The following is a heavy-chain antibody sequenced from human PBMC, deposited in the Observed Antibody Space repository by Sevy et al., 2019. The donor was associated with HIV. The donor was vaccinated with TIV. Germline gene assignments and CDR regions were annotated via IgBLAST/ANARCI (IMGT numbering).Heavy chain of an antibody. J-gene: IGHJ4*02. CDR2: IIPIFDTG. CDR3: ASGYDSSGYRFSY. V-gene: IGHV1-69*01. CDR1: GGTFSSYE. Sequence: KISCKASGGTFSSYEISWVRQAPGQGLEWMGGIIPIFDTGNYAQKFQGRVTITADESTSTAYMELSSLRSEDTAVYYCASGYDSSGYRFSYWGQGTLVTVSS. D-gene: IGHD3-22*01.